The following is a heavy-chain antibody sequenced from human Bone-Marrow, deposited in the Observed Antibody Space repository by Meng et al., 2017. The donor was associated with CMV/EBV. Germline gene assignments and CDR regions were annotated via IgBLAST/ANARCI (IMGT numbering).Heavy chain of an antibody. D-gene: IGHD1-14*01. CDR2: INHSGST. CDR1: GGSFSGYY. J-gene: IGHJ4*02. Sequence: SETLSLTCAVYGGSFSGYYWSWIRQPPGKGLEWIGEINHSGSTNYNPSLKSRVTISVDTSKIQFSLKLSSVTAADTAVYYCARGLGTPAGHSFDYWGQGTLVTVSS. CDR3: ARGLGTPAGHSFDY. V-gene: IGHV4-34*01.